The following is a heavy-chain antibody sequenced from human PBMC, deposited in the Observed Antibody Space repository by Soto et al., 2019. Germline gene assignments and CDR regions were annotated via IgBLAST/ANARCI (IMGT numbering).Heavy chain of an antibody. V-gene: IGHV4-39*01. Sequence: SETLSLTCTVSGVSISSSNDSWGWIRQPQGKGLEWIGSIYYSETTYRNPSHKSRVTIPLDTSKNQCSLILSSVTAADTALYYCARHSNVDARYYFDDWGQGTLVIAAS. CDR2: IYYSETT. J-gene: IGHJ4*02. CDR3: ARHSNVDARYYFDD. CDR1: GVSISSSNDS. D-gene: IGHD2-15*01.